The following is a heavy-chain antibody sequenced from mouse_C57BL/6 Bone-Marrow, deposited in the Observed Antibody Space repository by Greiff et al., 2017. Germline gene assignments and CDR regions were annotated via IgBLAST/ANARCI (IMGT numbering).Heavy chain of an antibody. CDR3: ARRDYGPYAMDY. D-gene: IGHD1-1*01. CDR1: GFTFSSYG. J-gene: IGHJ4*01. V-gene: IGHV5-6*01. CDR2: ISSGGSYT. Sequence: EVKVVESGGDLVKPGGSLKLSCAASGFTFSSYGMSWVRQTPDKRLEWVATISSGGSYTYYPDSVKGRFTISRDNAKNTLYLQMSSLKSEDTAMYYCARRDYGPYAMDYWGQGTSVTVSS.